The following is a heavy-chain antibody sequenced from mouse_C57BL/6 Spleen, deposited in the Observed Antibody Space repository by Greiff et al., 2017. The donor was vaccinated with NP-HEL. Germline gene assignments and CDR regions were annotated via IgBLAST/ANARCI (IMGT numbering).Heavy chain of an antibody. V-gene: IGHV5-4*01. CDR3: ARDRGSSFLDY. CDR1: GFTFSSYA. D-gene: IGHD1-1*01. Sequence: EVQVVESGGGLVKPGGSLKLSCAASGFTFSSYAMSWVRQTPEKRLEWVATISDGGSYTYYPDNVKGRFTISRDNAKNNLYLQMSHLKSEDTAMYYCARDRGSSFLDYWGQGTTLTVSS. J-gene: IGHJ2*01. CDR2: ISDGGSYT.